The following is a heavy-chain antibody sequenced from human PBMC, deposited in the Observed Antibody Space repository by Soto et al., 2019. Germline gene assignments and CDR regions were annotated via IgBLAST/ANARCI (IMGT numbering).Heavy chain of an antibody. CDR1: GFSFSSYG. CDR2: INTAGGIT. CDR3: AKGIDSSNYATFDY. D-gene: IGHD4-4*01. J-gene: IGHJ4*02. V-gene: IGHV3-23*01. Sequence: EVQLLESGGGLVQPGGSLRLSCAASGFSFSSYGMSWVRQAPGKGLEWVATINTAGGITYYADSVRGRFTISRDNSKNTLSLQMNSLRVEDTAMYYCAKGIDSSNYATFDYWGQGTLVTVSS.